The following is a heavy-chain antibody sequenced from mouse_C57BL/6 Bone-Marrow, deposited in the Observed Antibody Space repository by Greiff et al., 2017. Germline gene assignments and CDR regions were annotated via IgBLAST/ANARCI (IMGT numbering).Heavy chain of an antibody. V-gene: IGHV5-17*01. J-gene: IGHJ3*01. CDR3: ARGDYAYGGAWFAY. CDR2: ISSGSSTN. CDR1: GFTFSDYG. Sequence: EVQRVESGGGLVKPGGSLKLSCAASGFTFSDYGMHWVRQAPEKGLKWVAYISSGSSTNYYTDTVKGRFTISRANAKNTLFLQMTGLRSENTAMYYCARGDYAYGGAWFAYWGQGTLVTVSA. D-gene: IGHD2-2*01.